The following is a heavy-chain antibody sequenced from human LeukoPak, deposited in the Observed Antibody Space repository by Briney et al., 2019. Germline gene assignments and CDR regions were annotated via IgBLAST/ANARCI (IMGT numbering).Heavy chain of an antibody. CDR2: IWYDGSNK. CDR3: ARDRSYALWELAPAGFDY. Sequence: GGSLRLSCAASGFIFGSFGMHWVRQAPGKGLEWVAVIWYDGSNKYYADSVKGRFIISRDNSKNTLYLQMNSLRAEDTAVCYCARDRSYALWELAPAGFDYWGQGTLVTVSS. V-gene: IGHV3-33*01. J-gene: IGHJ4*02. CDR1: GFIFGSFG. D-gene: IGHD1-26*01.